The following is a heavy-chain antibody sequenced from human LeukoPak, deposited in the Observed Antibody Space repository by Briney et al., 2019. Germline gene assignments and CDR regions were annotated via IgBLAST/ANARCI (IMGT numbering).Heavy chain of an antibody. CDR3: ARGYCSSTSCYMDV. CDR1: GYTFTRNY. J-gene: IGHJ6*02. V-gene: IGHV1-3*01. D-gene: IGHD2-2*01. Sequence: ASVKVSCKASGYTFTRNYMHWVRQAPGQGLEWMGWINAGNGNIKYSQKFQGRVTITGDTSASTAYMELSSLRSEDTAVYYCARGYCSSTSCYMDVWGQGTTVT. CDR2: INAGNGNI.